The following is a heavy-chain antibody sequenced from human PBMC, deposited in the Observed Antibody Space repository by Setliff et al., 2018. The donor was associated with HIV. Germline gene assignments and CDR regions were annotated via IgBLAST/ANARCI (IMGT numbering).Heavy chain of an antibody. D-gene: IGHD3-16*01. J-gene: IGHJ4*02. V-gene: IGHV4-39*01. Sequence: SETLSLTCTVSGGSISSTNYFWGWIRQPPGKGLEWIGTIYYHGSTYYNPSPKSRVTRSIDTSKNQFSLQLTSVTAADTAVYYCVNPSGAMGDFDSWGQGTLVTVSS. CDR2: IYYHGST. CDR1: GGSISSTNYF. CDR3: VNPSGAMGDFDS.